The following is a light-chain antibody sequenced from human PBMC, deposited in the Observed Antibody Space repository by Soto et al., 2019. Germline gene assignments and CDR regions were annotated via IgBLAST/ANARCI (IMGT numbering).Light chain of an antibody. CDR3: SSYAGSHNLVL. CDR2: EVT. J-gene: IGLJ2*01. V-gene: IGLV2-8*01. CDR1: SSDVGAYNY. Sequence: QSALTQPPSASGSPGQSITISCTGTSSDVGAYNYVSWYQQHPGKAPKLIVYEVTKRPSGVPDRFSGSKSDNTASLTVSGLQADDEADYSCSSYAGSHNLVLFGGGTKLTVL.